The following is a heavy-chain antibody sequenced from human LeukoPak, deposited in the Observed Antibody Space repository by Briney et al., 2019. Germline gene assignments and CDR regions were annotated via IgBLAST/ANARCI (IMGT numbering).Heavy chain of an antibody. Sequence: GGSLRLSCAASGFTFSSYGMHWVRQAPGKGLEWVAFIRYDGSIKYYADSVKGRFTISRDNSKNTLYLQMNSLRAEDTAVYYCAKTSRGYCSSTSCSPAEYFQHWGQGTLVTVSS. CDR1: GFTFSSYG. CDR3: AKTSRGYCSSTSCSPAEYFQH. CDR2: IRYDGSIK. V-gene: IGHV3-30*02. J-gene: IGHJ1*01. D-gene: IGHD2-2*01.